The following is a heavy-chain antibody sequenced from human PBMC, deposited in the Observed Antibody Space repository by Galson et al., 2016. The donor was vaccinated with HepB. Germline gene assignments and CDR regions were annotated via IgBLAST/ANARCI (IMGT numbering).Heavy chain of an antibody. V-gene: IGHV5-51*01. CDR2: ISFGGFEP. CDR1: GYRSTNYW. J-gene: IGHJ4*02. D-gene: IGHD4/OR15-4a*01. Sequence: QSGAEVKKPGESLKISCQAFGYRSTNYWIGWVRQMPGTGLEWLGLISFGGFEPRYSPSFQGRVIVSADRSLNTAYLQWGSLEASDTAIYYCAGATHGNTWFDYWGQGTQVTVSS. CDR3: AGATHGNTWFDY.